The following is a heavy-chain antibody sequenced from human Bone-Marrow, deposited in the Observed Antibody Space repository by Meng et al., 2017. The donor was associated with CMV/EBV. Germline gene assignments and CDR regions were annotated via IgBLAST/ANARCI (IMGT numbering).Heavy chain of an antibody. V-gene: IGHV1-2*02. D-gene: IGHD3-3*01. Sequence: ASVKVSCKASGYTFTGYYMHWVRQAPGQGLEWMGWINPNSGGTNYAQKFQGRVTMTRDTSISTAYMELSRLRSDDTAVYYCARGPRITIFGVVIISSRASGGMDVWGQGTTVTVYS. J-gene: IGHJ6*02. CDR2: INPNSGGT. CDR1: GYTFTGYY. CDR3: ARGPRITIFGVVIISSRASGGMDV.